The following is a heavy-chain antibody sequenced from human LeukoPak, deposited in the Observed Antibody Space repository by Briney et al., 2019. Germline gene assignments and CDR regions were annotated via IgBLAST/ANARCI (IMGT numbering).Heavy chain of an antibody. CDR1: GFTFDDYA. Sequence: PGGSLRLSCAASGFTFDDYAMHWVRQAPGKGLEWVSGISWNSGSIGYADSVKGRFTISRDNAKNSLYLQMNSLRAEDTALYYCAKGGSYFNWFDPWGQGTLVTVSS. J-gene: IGHJ5*02. D-gene: IGHD1-26*01. V-gene: IGHV3-9*01. CDR3: AKGGSYFNWFDP. CDR2: ISWNSGSI.